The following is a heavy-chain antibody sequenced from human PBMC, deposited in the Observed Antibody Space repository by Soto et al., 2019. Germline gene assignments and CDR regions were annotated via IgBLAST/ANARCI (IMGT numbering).Heavy chain of an antibody. CDR3: AKSGSSSWSPHHYFDY. V-gene: IGHV3-23*01. CDR1: GFTFNNYA. CDR2: ITGSGGDT. D-gene: IGHD2-2*01. J-gene: IGHJ4*02. Sequence: GGSLRLSCAASGFTFNNYAVGWVRQASGKGLEWVSAITGSGGDTYSADSVKGRFTISRDNSKNTLYLQMNSLRAEDTAIYYCAKSGSSSWSPHHYFDYWRQGTLDPVSS.